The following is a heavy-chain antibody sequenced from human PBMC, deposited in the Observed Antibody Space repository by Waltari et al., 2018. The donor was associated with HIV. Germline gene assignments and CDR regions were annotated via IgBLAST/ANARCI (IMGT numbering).Heavy chain of an antibody. CDR2: IKPDGSET. CDR1: GFILSSHW. V-gene: IGHV3-7*01. J-gene: IGHJ6*02. Sequence: EVLLVESGGGLVQPGGSLRLSCGTSGFILSSHWMCWVSQAPGQGLEWLANIKPDGSETYYVDSVKGRFTISRDNAKNSVYLQMDSLRVEDTALYFCARDTGSQYYYYGMDVWGQGTMVSVS. D-gene: IGHD3-10*01. CDR3: ARDTGSQYYYYGMDV.